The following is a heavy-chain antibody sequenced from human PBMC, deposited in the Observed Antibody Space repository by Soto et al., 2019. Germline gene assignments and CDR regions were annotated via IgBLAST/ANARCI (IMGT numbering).Heavy chain of an antibody. CDR3: ARDGGGYVSYYYYGMDV. Sequence: ASVKVSCKASGGTFSSYAISWVRQAPGQGLEWMGGIIPIFGTANYAQKFQGRVTITADESTSTAYMELSSLRSEDTAVYYCARDGGGYVSYYYYGMDVWGQGTTVTVSS. D-gene: IGHD5-12*01. CDR2: IIPIFGTA. J-gene: IGHJ6*02. V-gene: IGHV1-69*13. CDR1: GGTFSSYA.